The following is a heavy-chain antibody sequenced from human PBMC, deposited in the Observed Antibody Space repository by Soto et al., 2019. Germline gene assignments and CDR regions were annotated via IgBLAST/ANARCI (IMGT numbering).Heavy chain of an antibody. CDR1: GGSFSGYY. CDR3: ARVIEGYSYGYVRFDP. V-gene: IGHV4-34*01. Sequence: QVQLQQWGAGLLKPSETLSLTCAVYGGSFSGYYWSWIRQPPGKGLEWIGEINHSGSTNYNPSLKSPVTISVDTSKNQFSLKLSPVTAADTSVYYCARVIEGYSYGYVRFDPWGQGTLVTVSS. D-gene: IGHD5-18*01. CDR2: INHSGST. J-gene: IGHJ5*02.